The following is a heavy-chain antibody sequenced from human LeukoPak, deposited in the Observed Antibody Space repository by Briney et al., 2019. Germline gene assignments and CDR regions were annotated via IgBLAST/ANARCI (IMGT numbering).Heavy chain of an antibody. Sequence: GGPLRLSCAASGFTFSSYWMHWVRQAPGKGLVWVSRINSDGSSTSYADSVKGRFTISRDNAKNTLYLQMNSLRAEDTAVYYCASYYYDSSGYPFDIWGQGTMVTVSS. D-gene: IGHD3-22*01. CDR3: ASYYYDSSGYPFDI. V-gene: IGHV3-74*01. CDR2: INSDGSST. CDR1: GFTFSSYW. J-gene: IGHJ3*02.